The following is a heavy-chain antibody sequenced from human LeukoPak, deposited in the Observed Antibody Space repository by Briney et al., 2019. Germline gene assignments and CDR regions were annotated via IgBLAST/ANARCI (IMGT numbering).Heavy chain of an antibody. V-gene: IGHV4-59*01. J-gene: IGHJ2*01. CDR1: GFTFSSYA. CDR3: ARWYLGRTVTTGYFDL. CDR2: IYYSGST. Sequence: GSLRLSCAASGFTFSSYAMTWIRQPPGKGLEWIGYIYYSGSTNYNPSLKSRVTISVDTSKNQFSLKLSSVTAADTAVFYCARWYLGRTVTTGYFDLWGRGTLVTVSS. D-gene: IGHD4-17*01.